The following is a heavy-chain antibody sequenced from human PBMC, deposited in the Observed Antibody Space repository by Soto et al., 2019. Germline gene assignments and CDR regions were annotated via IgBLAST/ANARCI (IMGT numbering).Heavy chain of an antibody. D-gene: IGHD3-10*01. CDR2: IYYSGST. CDR1: GGSISSSSYY. CDR3: ASLHDWGSGNS. J-gene: IGHJ4*02. V-gene: IGHV4-39*01. Sequence: QLQLQESGPGLVKPSETLSLTCTVSGGSISSSSYYWGWIRQPPGKGLEWIGSIYYSGSTYYNPSLKSRVTISVDTSKNQFSLKLTSVTAADTAVYYCASLHDWGSGNSWGQGTLVTVSS.